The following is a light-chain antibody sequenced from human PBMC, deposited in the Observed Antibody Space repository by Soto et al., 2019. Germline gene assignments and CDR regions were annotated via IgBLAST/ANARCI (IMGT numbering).Light chain of an antibody. CDR2: STN. CDR3: MLYMGGGLVV. CDR1: SGSVSTTYY. J-gene: IGLJ2*01. Sequence: VVTQEPSFSVSPGGTVTLTCGLTSGSVSTTYYPSWYQQTPGQAPRTLIYSTNLRSSGVPDRFSGSILGNKAALTITGAQADDESDYHCMLYMGGGLVVFGGGTKLTVL. V-gene: IGLV8-61*01.